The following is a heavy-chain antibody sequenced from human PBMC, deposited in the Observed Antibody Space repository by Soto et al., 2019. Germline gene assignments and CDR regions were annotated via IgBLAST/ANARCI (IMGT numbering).Heavy chain of an antibody. CDR2: ISGSGGST. D-gene: IGHD4-17*01. V-gene: IGHV3-23*01. CDR1: GFTFSSYA. CDR3: AKDENGDYGYDAFDI. Sequence: GGSLRLSCAASGFTFSSYAMSWVRQAPGKGLEWASAISGSGGSTYYADSVKGRFTISRDNSKNTLYLQMNSLRAEDTAVYYCAKDENGDYGYDAFDIWGQGTMLTVSS. J-gene: IGHJ3*02.